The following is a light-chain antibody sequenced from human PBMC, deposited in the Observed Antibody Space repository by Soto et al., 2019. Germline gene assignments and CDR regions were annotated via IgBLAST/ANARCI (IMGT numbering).Light chain of an antibody. J-gene: IGKJ2*01. Sequence: DIQMTQSPSSVSASVGYRFAITCRASQVMSSWLAWYQQKPGKAPKLLIYRASTLQNGVPSRFSGSGSATDFTLTITTLQPEDFATYSCQQSYSTLPYTFGQGTKVDIK. CDR1: QVMSSW. V-gene: IGKV1-12*01. CDR2: RAS. CDR3: QQSYSTLPYT.